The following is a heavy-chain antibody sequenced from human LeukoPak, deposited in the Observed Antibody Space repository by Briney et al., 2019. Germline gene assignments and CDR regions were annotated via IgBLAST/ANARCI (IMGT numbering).Heavy chain of an antibody. CDR2: ISSSDSII. V-gene: IGHV3-48*03. J-gene: IGHJ4*02. CDR3: ARGYSYGSHFDY. CDR1: GLTFSSDE. Sequence: GGSLRLSCAASGLTFSSDEMNWVRQAPGKGLEWVSYISSSDSIIYYADSVKGRFTISRDNAKNSLYLQMNSLRAEDTAVYYCARGYSYGSHFDYWGQGTLVTVSS. D-gene: IGHD5-18*01.